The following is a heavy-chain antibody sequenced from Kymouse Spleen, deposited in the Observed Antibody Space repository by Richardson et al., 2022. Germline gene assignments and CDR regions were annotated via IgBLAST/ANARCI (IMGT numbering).Heavy chain of an antibody. J-gene: IGHJ4*02. D-gene: IGHD3-9*01. CDR2: IKSKTDGGTT. V-gene: IGHV3-15*01. CDR3: TTDPSHSLRYFDY. CDR1: GFTFSNAW. Sequence: EVQLVESGGGLVKPGGSLRLSCAASGFTFSNAWMSWVRQAPGKGLEWVGRIKSKTDGGTTDYAAPVKGRFTISRDDSKNTLYLQMNSLKTEDTAVYYCTTDPSHSLRYFDYWGQGTLVTVSS.